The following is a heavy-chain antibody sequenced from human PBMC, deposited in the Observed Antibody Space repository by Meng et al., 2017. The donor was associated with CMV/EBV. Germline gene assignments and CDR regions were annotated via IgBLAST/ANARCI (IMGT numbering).Heavy chain of an antibody. CDR2: ISSSSSNI. D-gene: IGHD1-26*01. Sequence: GGSLRLSCAASGFTFSSYSKNWVRQAPGKGLEWVSSISSSSSNIYYADSVKGRFTISRDNAKNSLYRQMNSLRAEDTAVYYCARDPLVGASWFDPWGQGTLVTVSS. J-gene: IGHJ5*02. CDR3: ARDPLVGASWFDP. CDR1: GFTFSSYS. V-gene: IGHV3-21*01.